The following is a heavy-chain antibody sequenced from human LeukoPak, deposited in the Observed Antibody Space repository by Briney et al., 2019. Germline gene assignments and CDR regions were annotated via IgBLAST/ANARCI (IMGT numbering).Heavy chain of an antibody. CDR2: ISAYNGNT. Sequence: PGASVKVSCKASGYTFTSYGISWVRQAPGQGLEWMGWISAYNGNTNYAQKLQGRVTITRDTSASTAYMELSSLRSEDLAVYYCTLYNYWGQGTLVTVSS. J-gene: IGHJ4*02. V-gene: IGHV1-18*03. D-gene: IGHD2-2*02. CDR1: GYTFTSYG. CDR3: TLYNY.